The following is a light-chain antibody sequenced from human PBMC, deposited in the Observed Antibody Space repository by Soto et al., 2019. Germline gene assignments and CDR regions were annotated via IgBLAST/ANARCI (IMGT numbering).Light chain of an antibody. J-gene: IGLJ1*01. Sequence: QSVLTQPASVSGSPGQSITISCTGTSSDIGAYKYVSWFQQHPGKAPKLMIYDVSNRPSVVSNRFSGSKSGNTASLIISGLQAEDEGDYYCNSYTTSSTHVFGTGTKVTV. CDR1: SSDIGAYKY. V-gene: IGLV2-14*01. CDR3: NSYTTSSTHV. CDR2: DVS.